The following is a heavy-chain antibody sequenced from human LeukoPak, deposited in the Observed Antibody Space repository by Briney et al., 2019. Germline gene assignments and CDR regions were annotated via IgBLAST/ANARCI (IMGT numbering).Heavy chain of an antibody. Sequence: PGGSLRLSCAASGFTFSSYWMHWVRQAPGKGLVWVSRINSDGSSTDYADSVKGRFTISRDNSKNTLYLQMNSLRAEDTAVYYCARESHFYDILTGETEPTFDYWGQGTLVTVSS. J-gene: IGHJ4*02. D-gene: IGHD3-9*01. CDR2: INSDGSST. CDR3: ARESHFYDILTGETEPTFDY. CDR1: GFTFSSYW. V-gene: IGHV3-74*01.